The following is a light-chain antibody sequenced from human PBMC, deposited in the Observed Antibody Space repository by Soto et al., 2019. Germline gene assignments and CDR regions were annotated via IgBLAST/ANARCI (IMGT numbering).Light chain of an antibody. CDR3: HQRQYWPPIT. J-gene: IGKJ5*01. V-gene: IGKV3-11*01. CDR1: LSVSVY. Sequence: VVLTQSPATLSLSPGERATLSCRTSLSVSVYLDWYQQKLGQAPRLLISDASNRATGIPARFSGSGSGTDFTLTISSLEPEDFAVYYCHQRQYWPPITFCQGTRLEI. CDR2: DAS.